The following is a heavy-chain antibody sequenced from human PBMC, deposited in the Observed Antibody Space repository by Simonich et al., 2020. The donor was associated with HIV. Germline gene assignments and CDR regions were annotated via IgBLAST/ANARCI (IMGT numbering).Heavy chain of an antibody. CDR1: GGAFSGYY. CDR3: ARRTGYDLDY. Sequence: QVHLQQWGAGLLKPSETLSLTCAVYGGAFSGYYWTWIRHPPGKGLEWIGEINHSGSTDYNPSLKSRVTISVDTSKNQFSLKLSSVTAADTAVYYCARRTGYDLDYWGQGTLVTVSS. CDR2: INHSGST. J-gene: IGHJ4*02. V-gene: IGHV4-34*01. D-gene: IGHD5-12*01.